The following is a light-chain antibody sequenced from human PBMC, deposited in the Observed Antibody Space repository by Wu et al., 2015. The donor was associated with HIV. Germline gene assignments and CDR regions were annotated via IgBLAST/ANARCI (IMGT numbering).Light chain of an antibody. J-gene: IGKJ5*01. Sequence: EIVLTQSPRTLSLSPGERATLFCRASQSIRNNYVAWYQQRPGQAPRLLIYGASTGATGIPARFSGGGSGTDFTPTITRLEPDDFAVYYCQQYGTSPLITFGQGTRLDIK. V-gene: IGKV3-20*01. CDR3: QQYGTSPLIT. CDR1: QSIRNNY. CDR2: GAS.